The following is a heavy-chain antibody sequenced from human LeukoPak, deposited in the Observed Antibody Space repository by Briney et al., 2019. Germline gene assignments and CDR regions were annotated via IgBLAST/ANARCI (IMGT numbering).Heavy chain of an antibody. CDR2: IYYSGST. V-gene: IGHV4-59*01. CDR1: GFTFDDYA. D-gene: IGHD4-17*01. J-gene: IGHJ3*02. CDR3: ARGGPTVTNYGFDI. Sequence: GSLRLSCAASGFTFDDYAMHWVRQPPGKGLECIGYIYYSGSTNYNPSLKSRVTISVDTSNNQFSLKLTSVTAADTAVYYCARGGPTVTNYGFDIWGQGTMVTVSS.